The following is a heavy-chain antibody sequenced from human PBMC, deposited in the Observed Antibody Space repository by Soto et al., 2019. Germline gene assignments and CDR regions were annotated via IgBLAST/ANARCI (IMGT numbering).Heavy chain of an antibody. D-gene: IGHD6-13*01. CDR1: GYTFTSYA. J-gene: IGHJ4*02. V-gene: IGHV1-3*01. CDR2: INAGNGNT. CDR3: ARDPQQQLAWAFDY. Sequence: QVQLVQSGAEVKKPGASVKVSCKASGYTFTSYAMHWVRQAPGQRLEWMGWINAGNGNTKYSQKFQGRVTITRDTSASTAYMELSSLRSEDTAVYYCARDPQQQLAWAFDYWGQGTLVTVSS.